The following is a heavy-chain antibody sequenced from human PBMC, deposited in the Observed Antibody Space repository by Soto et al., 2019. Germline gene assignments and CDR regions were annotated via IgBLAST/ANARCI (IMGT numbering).Heavy chain of an antibody. CDR2: ISSSGSTI. CDR1: GFTFSDYY. CDR3: ARVGPPLDY. V-gene: IGHV3-11*01. J-gene: IGHJ4*02. Sequence: GGSLRLFGAASGFTFSDYYMSWIRQAPGKGLEWVSHISSSGSTIYYADSVKGRFTISRDNAKNSLYLQIISLLAEDTAVYYCARVGPPLDYWGQGTLVTVSS.